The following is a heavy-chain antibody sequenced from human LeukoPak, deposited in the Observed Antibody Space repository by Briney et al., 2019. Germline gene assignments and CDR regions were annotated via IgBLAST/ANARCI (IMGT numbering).Heavy chain of an antibody. V-gene: IGHV1-69*05. Sequence: ASVKVSCKASGGTFSSHGMSWVRQAPGQGLEWVEGIIPAFGAANYAQKFQGRVTITTDESTSTAYMELSSLRSEDTALYYCARRWPHSSGYYLFDYWGQGTLVTVSS. D-gene: IGHD3-22*01. J-gene: IGHJ4*02. CDR1: GGTFSSHG. CDR2: IIPAFGAA. CDR3: ARRWPHSSGYYLFDY.